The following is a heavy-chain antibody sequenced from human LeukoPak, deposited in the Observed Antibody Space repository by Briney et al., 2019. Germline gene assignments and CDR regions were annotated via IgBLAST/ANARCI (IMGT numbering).Heavy chain of an antibody. Sequence: GGSLRLSFAASGFTFSDHYMSWIRQAPGKGLEWVSYISDSSRYTHFADSVKGRFTISRDNAKNSLYLQMNSLRDEDTAVYYCARDGGLRGPYFDYWGQGTLVTVSS. D-gene: IGHD2-15*01. J-gene: IGHJ4*02. V-gene: IGHV3-11*06. CDR1: GFTFSDHY. CDR3: ARDGGLRGPYFDY. CDR2: ISDSSRYT.